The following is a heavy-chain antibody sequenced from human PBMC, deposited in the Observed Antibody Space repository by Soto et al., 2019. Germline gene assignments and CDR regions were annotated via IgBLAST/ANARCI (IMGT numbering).Heavy chain of an antibody. J-gene: IGHJ4*02. Sequence: GGSLRLSCAASGFMFSAYWMSWVRQAPGKGLEWVANIHGDGGKIYYVDSVKGRFTISRDNAKRSLYLQMNSLRAEDTAVYYCARDFYGGHTYGPGDYWGQGALVTVSS. CDR1: GFMFSAYW. CDR3: ARDFYGGHTYGPGDY. D-gene: IGHD5-18*01. V-gene: IGHV3-7*01. CDR2: IHGDGGKI.